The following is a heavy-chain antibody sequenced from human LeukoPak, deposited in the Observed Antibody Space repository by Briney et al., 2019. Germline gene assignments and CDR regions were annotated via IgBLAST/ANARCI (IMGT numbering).Heavy chain of an antibody. V-gene: IGHV4-59*11. J-gene: IGHJ4*02. D-gene: IGHD3-10*01. CDR1: AGSINSHY. CDR2: IFYTGST. CDR3: ARATEFTVVRRALDN. Sequence: PSETLSLTCTVSAGSINSHYWNWIRQPPGKQLEWIGYIFYTGSTNYNPSLKSRVTISIDTSKNQFSLKLRSVTAAGTAVYYCARATEFTVVRRALDNWGQGTLVTVSS.